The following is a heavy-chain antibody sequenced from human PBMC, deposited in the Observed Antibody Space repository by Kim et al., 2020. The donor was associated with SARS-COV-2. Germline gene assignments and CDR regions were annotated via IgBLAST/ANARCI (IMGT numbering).Heavy chain of an antibody. CDR2: IKQDGSEK. D-gene: IGHD6-19*01. CDR3: ARDSSGWYRDPVGATDIDY. V-gene: IGHV3-7*03. Sequence: GGSLRLSCAASGFTFSSYWMSWVRQAPGKGLEWVANIKQDGSEKYYVDSVKGRFTISRDNAKNSLYLQMNSLRAEDTAVYYCARDSSGWYRDPVGATDIDYWGQGTLVTVSS. CDR1: GFTFSSYW. J-gene: IGHJ4*02.